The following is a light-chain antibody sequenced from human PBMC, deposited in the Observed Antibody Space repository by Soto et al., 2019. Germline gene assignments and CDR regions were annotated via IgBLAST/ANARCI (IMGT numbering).Light chain of an antibody. CDR2: HAS. Sequence: EIGLTQAPGTLPFSPGERATLSCRASLRVSYSYLAPYQHKPGQPHTLLIYHASSRVTGIPDRFSGSGSRTDFTLTVLRLEHEDFAVYYGQRYGSSSAWTFGQGTKVEIK. CDR1: LRVSYSY. V-gene: IGKV3-20*01. CDR3: QRYGSSSAWT. J-gene: IGKJ1*01.